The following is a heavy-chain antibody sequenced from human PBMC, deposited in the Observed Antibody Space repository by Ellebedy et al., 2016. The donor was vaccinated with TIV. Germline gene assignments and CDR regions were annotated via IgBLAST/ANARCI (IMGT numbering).Heavy chain of an antibody. CDR1: GASTSSYF. CDR2: ISQSGST. J-gene: IGHJ6*02. D-gene: IGHD3-9*01. Sequence: MPSETLSLTCTVSGASTSSYFWSWIRQPPGKGLEWIGYISQSGSTNYNLSLKGRINMSVDTSKNQFYLRLSSVTAADTAVYYCARDPKETGYYFYATDVWGQGTTVTVSS. CDR3: ARDPKETGYYFYATDV. V-gene: IGHV4-59*01.